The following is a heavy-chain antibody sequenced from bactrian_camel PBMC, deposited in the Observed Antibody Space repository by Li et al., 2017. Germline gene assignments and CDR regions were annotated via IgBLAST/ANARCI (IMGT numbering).Heavy chain of an antibody. CDR2: IFSGSDTA. D-gene: IGHD5*01. CDR3: VRAGFNNEDNK. J-gene: IGHJ4*01. CDR1: GLAFSSYA. V-gene: IGHV3S40*01. Sequence: VQLVESGGGLVQPGGSLRPSCAVDGLAFSSYAMNWVRQAPGKGLEWVSRIFSGSDTAYYADSLKGRFTISRDNAKNTVYLQINSLKPEDTAKYHCVRAGFNNEDNKWGQWTQVTVS.